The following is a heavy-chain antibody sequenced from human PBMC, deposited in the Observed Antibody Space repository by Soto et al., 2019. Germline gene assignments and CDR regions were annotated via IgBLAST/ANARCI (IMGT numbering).Heavy chain of an antibody. Sequence: QVQLVESGGGVVQPGRSLRLSCAASGFTFSSYGMHWVRQAPGKGLEWVAVIWYDGSNKYYADSVKGRFTISRDNSKNTLYLQMNSLRAEDTAVYYCETSGDIWALDYWGQGTLVTVSS. D-gene: IGHD5-12*01. J-gene: IGHJ4*02. CDR3: ETSGDIWALDY. CDR1: GFTFSSYG. CDR2: IWYDGSNK. V-gene: IGHV3-33*01.